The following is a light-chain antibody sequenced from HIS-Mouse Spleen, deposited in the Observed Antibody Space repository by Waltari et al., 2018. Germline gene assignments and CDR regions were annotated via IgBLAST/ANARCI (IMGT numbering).Light chain of an antibody. J-gene: IGKJ3*01. V-gene: IGKV2-28*01. Sequence: DIVMTQSPLSLPVTPGEPASISCRSSQSRLHSNGYNYLDWYLQQPGQSPQPLIYLGSNRASGVPDRLSGSGSGTDFTLKISRVEAEDVGVYYCMQALQTPFTFGPGTKVDIK. CDR3: MQALQTPFT. CDR2: LGS. CDR1: QSRLHSNGYNY.